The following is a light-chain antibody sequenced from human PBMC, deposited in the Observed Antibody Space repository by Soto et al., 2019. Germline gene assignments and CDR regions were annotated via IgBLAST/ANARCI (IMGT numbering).Light chain of an antibody. Sequence: QSVLPHPRSVCWSPGHSVTISCTGTSSDVGGHNYVSWYQQYPGKAPKLLLSSVRNRPSGVSPRFSGSKSGNMASLTISGLLAEDQADYYCMSRTSTVTFVFGTGTKVTVL. J-gene: IGLJ1*01. CDR2: SVR. V-gene: IGLV2-14*03. CDR1: SSDVGGHNY. CDR3: MSRTSTVTFV.